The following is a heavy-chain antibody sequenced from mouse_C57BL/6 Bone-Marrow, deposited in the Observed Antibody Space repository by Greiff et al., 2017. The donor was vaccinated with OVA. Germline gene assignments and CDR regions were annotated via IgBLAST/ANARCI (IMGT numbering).Heavy chain of an antibody. CDR3: ARDYYGSSSYYAMDY. CDR1: GYTFTSYW. CDR2: IDPSDSYT. D-gene: IGHD1-1*01. Sequence: VQLQQSGAELVRPGTSVKLSCKASGYTFTSYWMHWVKQRPGQGLEWIGVIDPSDSYTNYNQKFKGKATLTVDTSSSTAYMQLSSLTSEDSAVYYCARDYYGSSSYYAMDYWGQGTSVTVSS. V-gene: IGHV1-59*01. J-gene: IGHJ4*01.